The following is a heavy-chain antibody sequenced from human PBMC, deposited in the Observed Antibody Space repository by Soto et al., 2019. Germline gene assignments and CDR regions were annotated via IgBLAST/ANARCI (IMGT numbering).Heavy chain of an antibody. Sequence: QVQLQQWGAGLLKPSETLSLTCVVSGGSFSGYYWNWIRQPPGKGLEWIGEINHSGSTNYNPSLKSRVTISVATSKNQLSLRLSSVTAADTAMYYCAVRYCSSTSCSTLDSWGQGTLVTVSS. J-gene: IGHJ4*02. CDR1: GGSFSGYY. V-gene: IGHV4-34*01. CDR3: AVRYCSSTSCSTLDS. CDR2: INHSGST. D-gene: IGHD2-2*01.